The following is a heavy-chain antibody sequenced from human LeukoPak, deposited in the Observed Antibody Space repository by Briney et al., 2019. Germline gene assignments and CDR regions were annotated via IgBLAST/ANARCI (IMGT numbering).Heavy chain of an antibody. J-gene: IGHJ4*02. V-gene: IGHV1-2*02. D-gene: IGHD1-20*01. Sequence: GASVKVSCKASGYTFSGYYVHWVRQAPGQGLQWMGWINPNSGDTNYAQKFQGRVTMTRDTSISTACMGLSRLTSDDTAVYYCAREITGMIGPTDYWGQGTLVTVSS. CDR2: INPNSGDT. CDR1: GYTFSGYY. CDR3: AREITGMIGPTDY.